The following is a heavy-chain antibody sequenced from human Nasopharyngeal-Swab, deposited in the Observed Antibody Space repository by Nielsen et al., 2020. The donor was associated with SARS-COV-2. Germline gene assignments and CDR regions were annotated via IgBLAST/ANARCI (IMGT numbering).Heavy chain of an antibody. CDR3: ARDPHGVRGAMQDAFDL. D-gene: IGHD3-16*01. V-gene: IGHV3-74*01. Sequence: GESLKISCAVSGFTFNNYWMHWVRQAPGKGLVWVSRINGEESRTSYADSVKGRFTISRYNAKNTLYLQMNSLRADDAAMYYCARDPHGVRGAMQDAFDLWGQGTMVTVSS. J-gene: IGHJ3*01. CDR1: GFTFNNYW. CDR2: INGEESRT.